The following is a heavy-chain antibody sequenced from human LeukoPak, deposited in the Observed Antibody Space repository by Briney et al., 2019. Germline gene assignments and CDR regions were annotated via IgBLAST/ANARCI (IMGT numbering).Heavy chain of an antibody. Sequence: GEPLKTSCKGSGYSFTSYCIGWVRPMPGKGLEWMEVIYPGDSDTTYSPSFQGQVIISVDNTISTAYQHWNSLKASDAAMYYCAGPLSRGIAGRSSWFYWGQGTLVTVSS. CDR2: IYPGDSDT. J-gene: IGHJ4*02. D-gene: IGHD2-15*01. V-gene: IGHV5-51*01. CDR1: GYSFTSYC. CDR3: AGPLSRGIAGRSSWFY.